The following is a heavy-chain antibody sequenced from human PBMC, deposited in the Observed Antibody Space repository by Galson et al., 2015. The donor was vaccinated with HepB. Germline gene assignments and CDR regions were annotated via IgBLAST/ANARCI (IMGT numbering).Heavy chain of an antibody. V-gene: IGHV1-18*04. CDR2: ISAYNGNT. CDR1: GYTFTSYG. Sequence: QSGAEVKKPGASVKVSCKASGYTFTSYGISWVRQAPGQGLEWMGWISAYNGNTNYAQKLQGRVTMTTDTSTSTAYMELRSLRSDDTAVYYCARDFRIAARRYQPLSDYWGQGTLVTVSS. J-gene: IGHJ4*02. CDR3: ARDFRIAARRYQPLSDY. D-gene: IGHD6-6*01.